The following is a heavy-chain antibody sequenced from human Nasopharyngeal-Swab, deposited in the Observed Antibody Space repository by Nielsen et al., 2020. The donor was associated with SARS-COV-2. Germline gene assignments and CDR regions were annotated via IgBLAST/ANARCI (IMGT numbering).Heavy chain of an antibody. Sequence: GESLKISCAASGFTFSSYAMSWVRQAPGKGLEWVSAISGRGGSTYYADSVKGRFTISRDNSNNTLYLQMNSLRAEDTAVYYCARRGKIVATIPYYYYYYYMDVWGKGTTVTVSS. CDR2: ISGRGGST. D-gene: IGHD5-12*01. CDR3: ARRGKIVATIPYYYYYYYMDV. V-gene: IGHV3-23*01. CDR1: GFTFSSYA. J-gene: IGHJ6*03.